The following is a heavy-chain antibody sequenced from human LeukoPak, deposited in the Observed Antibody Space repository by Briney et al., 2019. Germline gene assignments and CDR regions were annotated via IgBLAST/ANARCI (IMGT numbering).Heavy chain of an antibody. J-gene: IGHJ4*02. D-gene: IGHD3-22*01. CDR3: AKVINSGYYYYFDY. Sequence: GGSLRLSCAASGFTFSTYGMSWVRQAPGKGLEWVSAISGSGGGTYFADSVKGRFTISRDNSKNTLYMQMNSLRAEDTAVYYCAKVINSGYYYYFDYWGQGTLVTVSS. CDR2: ISGSGGGT. CDR1: GFTFSTYG. V-gene: IGHV3-23*01.